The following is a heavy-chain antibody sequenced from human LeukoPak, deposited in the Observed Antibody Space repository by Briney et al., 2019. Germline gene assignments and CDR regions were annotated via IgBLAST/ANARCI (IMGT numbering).Heavy chain of an antibody. J-gene: IGHJ4*02. CDR1: GYSSTSYW. CDR3: ARQVLYCSSTSCRAYFDY. V-gene: IGHV5-51*01. D-gene: IGHD2-2*01. CDR2: IYPGDSDT. Sequence: GESLKISCKGSGYSSTSYWIGWVRQMPGKGLEWMGVIYPGDSDTRYSPSFQGQVTISADKSISTAYLQWNSLKASDTAMYYCARQVLYCSSTSCRAYFDYWGQGTLVTVSS.